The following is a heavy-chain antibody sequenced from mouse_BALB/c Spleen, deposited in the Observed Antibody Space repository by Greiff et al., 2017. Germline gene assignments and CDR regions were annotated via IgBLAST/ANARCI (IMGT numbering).Heavy chain of an antibody. V-gene: IGHV5-15*02. D-gene: IGHD1-1*01. J-gene: IGHJ1*01. Sequence: EVHLVESGGGLVQPGGSRKLSCAASGFTFSDYGMAWVRQAPGKGPEWVAFISNLAYSIYYADTVTGRFTISRENAKNTLYLEMSSLRSEDTAMYYCARDRNYGSSYVGYFDVWGAGTTVTVSS. CDR3: ARDRNYGSSYVGYFDV. CDR2: ISNLAYSI. CDR1: GFTFSDYG.